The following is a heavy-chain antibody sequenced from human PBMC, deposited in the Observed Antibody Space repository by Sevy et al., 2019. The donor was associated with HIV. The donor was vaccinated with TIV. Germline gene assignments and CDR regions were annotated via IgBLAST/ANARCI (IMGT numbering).Heavy chain of an antibody. V-gene: IGHV3-23*01. D-gene: IGHD3-10*01. CDR1: GFTFSNYA. J-gene: IGHJ4*02. CDR2: ISGSGVGT. CDR3: ARDSRVYGSGSYHFDY. Sequence: GGSLRLSCAASGFTFSNYAMSWVRQAPGKGLEWVSGISGSGVGTYYADSVKGRFTVSRGDSKNTLYLQMNSLRAEDMTVYYCARDSRVYGSGSYHFDYWGQGTLVTVSS.